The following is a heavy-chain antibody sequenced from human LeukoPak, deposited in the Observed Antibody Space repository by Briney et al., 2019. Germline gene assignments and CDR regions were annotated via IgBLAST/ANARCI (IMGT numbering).Heavy chain of an antibody. CDR2: ISSGSTYI. V-gene: IGHV3-21*01. Sequence: KPGGSLRLSCAASGFRFSDHEMNWVRQAPGKGPEWVSSISSGSTYIYYAESVKGRFTISRDNAKNSLFLQMNGLRGEDTAVYYCARAAGGLFPPSFDSWGQGTLVTVSS. CDR1: GFRFSDHE. CDR3: ARAAGGLFPPSFDS. J-gene: IGHJ4*02. D-gene: IGHD2-15*01.